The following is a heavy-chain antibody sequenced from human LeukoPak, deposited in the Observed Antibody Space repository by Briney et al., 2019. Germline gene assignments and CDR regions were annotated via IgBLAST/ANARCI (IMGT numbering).Heavy chain of an antibody. CDR2: ISSSSRYI. CDR3: ARLPRLLWFGELSDNWFDP. J-gene: IGHJ5*02. D-gene: IGHD3-10*01. V-gene: IGHV3-21*01. Sequence: GSLRLSCAASGFTFSSYSMNWVRQAPGKGLEWVSSISSSSRYIYYADSVKGRFTISRDNAKNSLYLQMNSLRAEDTAVYYCARLPRLLWFGELSDNWFDPWGQGTLVTVSS. CDR1: GFTFSSYS.